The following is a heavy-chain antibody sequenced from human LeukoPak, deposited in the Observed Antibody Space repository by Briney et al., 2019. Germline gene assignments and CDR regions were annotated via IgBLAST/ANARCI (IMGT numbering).Heavy chain of an antibody. V-gene: IGHV3-15*01. CDR2: IKSKTDGGTT. D-gene: IGHD4-17*01. CDR3: TTDFDLYGDYPYYFDY. J-gene: IGHJ4*02. Sequence: GGSLRLSCAASGFTLSNAWMSWVRQAPGKGLEWVGRIKSKTDGGTTDYAAPVKGRFTISRDDSKNTLYLQMNSLKTEDTAVYYCTTDFDLYGDYPYYFDYWGQGTLVTVSS. CDR1: GFTLSNAW.